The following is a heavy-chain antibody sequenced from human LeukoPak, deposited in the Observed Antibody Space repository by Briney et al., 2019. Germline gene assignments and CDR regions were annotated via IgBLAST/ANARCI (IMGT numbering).Heavy chain of an antibody. Sequence: GGSLRLSCAASGFTFSDYSMTWIRQAPGKGLEWVSYITGSSSYTNYADSVKGRFTISRDNAENSLYLQMNSLRAEDAAVYYCARGHYYGSGPYVFWGQGTLVTVSS. J-gene: IGHJ4*02. CDR2: ITGSSSYT. CDR1: GFTFSDYS. CDR3: ARGHYYGSGPYVF. D-gene: IGHD3-10*01. V-gene: IGHV3-11*06.